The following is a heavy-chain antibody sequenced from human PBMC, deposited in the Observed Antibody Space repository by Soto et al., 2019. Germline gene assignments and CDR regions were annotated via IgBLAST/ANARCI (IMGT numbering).Heavy chain of an antibody. CDR1: GGSISSGGYY. D-gene: IGHD6-13*01. CDR2: IYYSGST. J-gene: IGHJ6*04. CDR3: ARDLLAARGGVVV. V-gene: IGHV4-31*03. Sequence: SETLSLTCTVSGGSISSGGYYWSWIRQHPGKGLEWIGYIYYSGSTYYNPSLKSRVTISVDTSKNQFSLKLSSVTAADTAVYYCARDLLAARGGVVVLGKGITVTV.